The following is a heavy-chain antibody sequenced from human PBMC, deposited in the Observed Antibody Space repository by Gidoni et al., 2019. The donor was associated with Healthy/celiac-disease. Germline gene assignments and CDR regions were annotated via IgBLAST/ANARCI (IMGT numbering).Heavy chain of an antibody. CDR1: GGTFSSYA. D-gene: IGHD3-3*01. V-gene: IGHV1-69*01. Sequence: QVQLVQSGAEVKKTGSSVKVSCKASGGTFSSYAISWVRQAPGQGLEWMGGIIPIFGTANYAQKFQGRVTITADESTSTAYMELSSLRSEDTAVYYCAKTERTIFGEFNWFDPWGQGTLVTVSS. J-gene: IGHJ5*02. CDR2: IIPIFGTA. CDR3: AKTERTIFGEFNWFDP.